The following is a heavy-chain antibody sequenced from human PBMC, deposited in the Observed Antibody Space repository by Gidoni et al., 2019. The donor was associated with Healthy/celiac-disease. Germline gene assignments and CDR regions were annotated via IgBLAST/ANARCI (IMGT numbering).Heavy chain of an antibody. Sequence: QVQLVQSGAEVKKPGASVQVSCKASGYPFTSYGISWVRQAPGQGLEWMGWISAYNGNTNYAKKLQGRVTMTTDTSTSTDYMELRSLRSDDTAVYYCAREGRSSSWIFDYWGQGTLVTVSS. J-gene: IGHJ4*02. D-gene: IGHD6-13*01. CDR1: GYPFTSYG. CDR3: AREGRSSSWIFDY. V-gene: IGHV1-18*01. CDR2: ISAYNGNT.